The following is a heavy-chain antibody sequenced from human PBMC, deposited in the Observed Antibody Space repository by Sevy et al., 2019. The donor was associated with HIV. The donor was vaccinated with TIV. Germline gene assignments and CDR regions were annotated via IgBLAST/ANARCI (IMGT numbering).Heavy chain of an antibody. J-gene: IGHJ4*02. CDR3: AKDRSGSWSVDY. V-gene: IGHV3-30*18. CDR2: ISYDGKNE. D-gene: IGHD6-13*01. CDR1: GFILYNYG. Sequence: GGSLRLSCAGSGFILYNYGIHWVRQAPGKGLEWVTMISYDGKNENYADSVKGRFTISRDNSKNTVYLQMNSLRPDDTAIYYCAKDRSGSWSVDYWGQGTLVTVSS.